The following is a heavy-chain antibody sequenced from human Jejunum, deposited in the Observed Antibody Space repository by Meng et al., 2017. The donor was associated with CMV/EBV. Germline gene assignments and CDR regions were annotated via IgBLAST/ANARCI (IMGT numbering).Heavy chain of an antibody. CDR3: ARDVLLGTYNWFDP. CDR1: GGSVTGSY. J-gene: IGHJ5*02. Sequence: VSGGSVTGSYWSWIRQPPGKGPEWIGYIYYTGSTDYNPSLKSRVTISIDTSKNQFSLKLNSVTAADTAVYYCARDVLLGTYNWFDPWGRGTLVTVSS. CDR2: IYYTGST. D-gene: IGHD1-14*01. V-gene: IGHV4-59*02.